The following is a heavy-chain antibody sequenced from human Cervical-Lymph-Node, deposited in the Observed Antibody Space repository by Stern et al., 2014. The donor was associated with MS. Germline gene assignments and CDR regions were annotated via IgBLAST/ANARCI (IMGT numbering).Heavy chain of an antibody. CDR3: VERDAWFDP. Sequence: VQLVESGAEVKKPGSSVNVSCKASGGTFSRYAISWVRQGPGQGLEWMGGVIPTLGTVNYAPKFQGRVTFIADKLSDTAYMELNSLRSDDTAVYYCVERDAWFDPWGPGTLVIVSS. D-gene: IGHD1-1*01. J-gene: IGHJ5*02. CDR2: VIPTLGTV. V-gene: IGHV1-69*06. CDR1: GGTFSRYA.